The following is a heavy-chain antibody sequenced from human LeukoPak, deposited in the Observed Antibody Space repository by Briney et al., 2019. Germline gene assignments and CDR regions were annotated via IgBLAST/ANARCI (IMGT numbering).Heavy chain of an antibody. Sequence: GGSLRLSCAASGFTFSSYAMSWVRQAPGKGLEWVAFIRYDGSNKYYADSVKGRFTISRDNSKNTLYLQMNSLRAEDTAVYYCAKIVSSSSHFDYWGQGTLVTVSS. CDR2: IRYDGSNK. D-gene: IGHD6-6*01. CDR3: AKIVSSSSHFDY. J-gene: IGHJ4*02. CDR1: GFTFSSYA. V-gene: IGHV3-30*02.